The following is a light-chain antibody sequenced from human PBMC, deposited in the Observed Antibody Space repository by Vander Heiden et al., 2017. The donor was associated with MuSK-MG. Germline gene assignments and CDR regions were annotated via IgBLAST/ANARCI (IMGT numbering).Light chain of an antibody. Sequence: QSALTQPVSVSASPGQSLTIPCSGTSSDVGSYNLVSWYQQHPGKAPKFIIYDVNSRASGVSNRFSGSKSDNTATLTISGLQADDEADYYGSSYTTANTVMVGGGTKLTVL. V-gene: IGLV2-14*03. J-gene: IGLJ2*01. CDR2: DVN. CDR1: SSDVGSYNL. CDR3: SSYTTANTVM.